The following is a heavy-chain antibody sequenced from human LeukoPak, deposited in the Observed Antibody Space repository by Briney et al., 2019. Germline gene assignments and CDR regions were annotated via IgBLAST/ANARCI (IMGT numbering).Heavy chain of an antibody. Sequence: GESLKISCKGSGYSFTSYWIGWVRQMPWKGLEWIGIIYPGDSDTRYSPSFQGQVTISADKSISTAYLQWSSLKASDTAMYYCARPSSGWHTYFDYWGQGTLVTVSS. J-gene: IGHJ4*02. CDR3: ARPSSGWHTYFDY. V-gene: IGHV5-51*01. CDR1: GYSFTSYW. D-gene: IGHD6-19*01. CDR2: IYPGDSDT.